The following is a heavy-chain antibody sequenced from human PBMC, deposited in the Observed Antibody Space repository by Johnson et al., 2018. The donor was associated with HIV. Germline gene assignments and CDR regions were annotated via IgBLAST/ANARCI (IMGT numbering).Heavy chain of an antibody. CDR3: ARAERSSSGVDAVDI. J-gene: IGHJ3*02. D-gene: IGHD6-6*01. V-gene: IGHV3-30*19. CDR1: GFTFSIYD. Sequence: VQLVESGGGVVQPGGSLRLSCAASGFTFSIYDIQWVRQAPGKGLEWVAVISYDGSNKYYADSVKGRFTISRDNSKNTLYLQMNSLRAEDTAVYYCARAERSSSGVDAVDIWGQGTMVTVSS. CDR2: ISYDGSNK.